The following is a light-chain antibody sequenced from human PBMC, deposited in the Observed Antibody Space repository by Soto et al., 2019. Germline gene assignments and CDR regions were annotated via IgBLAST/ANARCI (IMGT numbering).Light chain of an antibody. J-gene: IGKJ1*01. CDR3: QHYNSYSEA. Sequence: DMQMTQSPSTLSGSVGGGGTKTCRASQTISSWLAWYQQKPGKAPKLLIYKASTLKSGVPSRFSGSGSGTEFTLTISSLQPDDFATYYCQHYNSYSEAFGQGTKVDIK. V-gene: IGKV1-5*03. CDR1: QTISSW. CDR2: KAS.